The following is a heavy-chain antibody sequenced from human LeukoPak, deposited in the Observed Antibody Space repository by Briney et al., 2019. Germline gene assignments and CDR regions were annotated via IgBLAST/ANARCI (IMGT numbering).Heavy chain of an antibody. D-gene: IGHD6-6*01. CDR2: IYYSGST. CDR3: ARVTYSSPSGGAFDI. J-gene: IGHJ3*02. CDR1: GDTISSYY. Sequence: SETLSLTCAASGDTISSYYWTWNRQPPGKGLEWIGNIYYSGSTNYSPSLKSRVHISVDTSKNQFSLKLSSVTAADTAVYYCARVTYSSPSGGAFDIWGQGTTVTVSS. V-gene: IGHV4-59*01.